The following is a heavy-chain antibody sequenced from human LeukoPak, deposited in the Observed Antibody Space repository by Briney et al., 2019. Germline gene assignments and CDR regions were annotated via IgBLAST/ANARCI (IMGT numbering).Heavy chain of an antibody. V-gene: IGHV1-58*02. CDR3: AAVLGYCSSTSCPYYYMDV. CDR2: IVVGSGNT. J-gene: IGHJ6*03. Sequence: PVKVSCKASGGTFSSYAISWVRQAPGQRLEWIGWIVVGSGNTNYAQKFQERVTITRDMSTSTAYMELSSLRSEDTAVYYCAAVLGYCSSTSCPYYYMDVWGKGTTVTVSS. CDR1: GGTFSSYA. D-gene: IGHD2-2*01.